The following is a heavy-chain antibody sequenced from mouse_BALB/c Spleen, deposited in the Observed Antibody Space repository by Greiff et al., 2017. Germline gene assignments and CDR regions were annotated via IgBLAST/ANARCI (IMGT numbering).Heavy chain of an antibody. Sequence: EVKLMESGGGLVQPGGSLKLSCAASGFTFSSYTMSWVRQTPEKRLEWVAYISNGGGSTYYPDTVKGRFTISRDNAKNTLYLQMSSLKSEDTAMYYCARHNPYYAMDYWGQGTSVTVSS. V-gene: IGHV5-12-2*01. CDR1: GFTFSSYT. J-gene: IGHJ4*01. CDR3: ARHNPYYAMDY. CDR2: ISNGGGST.